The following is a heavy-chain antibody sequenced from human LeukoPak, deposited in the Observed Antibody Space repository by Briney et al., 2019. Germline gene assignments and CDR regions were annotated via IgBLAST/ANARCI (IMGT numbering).Heavy chain of an antibody. Sequence: GGSLRLSCAASGFAFSSYSMDWVRQAPGKGLEWVSYISSSSSPIYYADSVKGRFAISRDNAKNSLYLQMNSLRAEDTAVYYCARDHHRRLYDSQARDTFDIWGQGTMVTVSS. CDR1: GFAFSSYS. V-gene: IGHV3-48*01. CDR3: ARDHHRRLYDSQARDTFDI. J-gene: IGHJ3*02. CDR2: ISSSSSPI. D-gene: IGHD3-22*01.